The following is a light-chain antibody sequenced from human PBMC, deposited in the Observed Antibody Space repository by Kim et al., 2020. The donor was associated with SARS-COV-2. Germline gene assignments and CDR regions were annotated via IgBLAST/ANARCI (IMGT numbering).Light chain of an antibody. CDR2: GKN. CDR3: QAWDSSTHNYV. CDR1: SLRSYY. J-gene: IGLJ1*01. V-gene: IGLV3-19*01. Sequence: SSELTQDPAVSVALGQTVRITCQGDSLRSYYASWYQQKPGQAPVLVIYGKNNRPSGIPDRFSGSNSGNTATLTISGTQAMDEADYYCQAWDSSTHNYVFGAGTNVTVL.